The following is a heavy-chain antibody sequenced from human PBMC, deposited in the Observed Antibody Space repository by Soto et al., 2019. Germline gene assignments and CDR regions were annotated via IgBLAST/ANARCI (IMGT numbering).Heavy chain of an antibody. D-gene: IGHD3-22*01. V-gene: IGHV4-34*01. CDR2: INHSGST. J-gene: IGHJ5*02. CDR3: ARHCPNYYDTGGYYNWFDP. Sequence: SETLSLTCAVYGGSFSGYYWNWILQPPWKGLEWIGEINHSGSTNYNPSLKSRVTISLDTSKNQFSLKLSSVTAADTAVYYCARHCPNYYDTGGYYNWFDPWGQGTLVTVS. CDR1: GGSFSGYY.